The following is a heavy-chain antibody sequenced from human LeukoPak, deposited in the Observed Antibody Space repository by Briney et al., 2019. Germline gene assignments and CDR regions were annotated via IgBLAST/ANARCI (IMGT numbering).Heavy chain of an antibody. CDR3: ARVSVVVVTAILNAFHAFDI. CDR1: GGSISSYY. V-gene: IGHV4-59*06. CDR2: IYYSGST. D-gene: IGHD2-21*02. Sequence: PSETLSLTCTVSGGSISSYYWSWIRQPPGKGLEWIGYIYYSGSTYYNPSLKSRVTISVDTSKNQFSLKLSSVTAADTAVYYCARVSVVVVTAILNAFHAFDIWGQGTMVTVSS. J-gene: IGHJ3*02.